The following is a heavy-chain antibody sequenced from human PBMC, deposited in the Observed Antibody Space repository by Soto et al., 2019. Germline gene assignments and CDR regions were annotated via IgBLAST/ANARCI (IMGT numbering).Heavy chain of an antibody. D-gene: IGHD3-10*01. V-gene: IGHV3-7*04. CDR2: IKQDGSEK. Sequence: PGGSLRLSCAASGFSFSSYWMTWVRQAPGKGLEWVANIKQDGSEKFYVGSVKGRFTISRDNAKNSLYLQMNSLRAEDTAVYYCARGAGSCFRRVVGAFDIWGQGTMVTVSS. J-gene: IGHJ3*02. CDR3: ARGAGSCFRRVVGAFDI. CDR1: GFSFSSYW.